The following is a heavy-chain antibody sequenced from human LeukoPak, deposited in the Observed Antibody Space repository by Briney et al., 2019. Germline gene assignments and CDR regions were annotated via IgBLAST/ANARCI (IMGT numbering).Heavy chain of an antibody. CDR3: ARGVPEYYDFWSGYFYYFDY. J-gene: IGHJ4*02. Sequence: ASVKVSCKASGYTLSDYYMHWVRQAPGQGLEWMGWINPDSGATKYAQNLQGRVTLTSDTSINTAYLELSSLRSDDTAVYYCARGVPEYYDFWSGYFYYFDYWGQGTLVTVSS. V-gene: IGHV1-2*02. CDR1: GYTLSDYY. CDR2: INPDSGAT. D-gene: IGHD3-3*01.